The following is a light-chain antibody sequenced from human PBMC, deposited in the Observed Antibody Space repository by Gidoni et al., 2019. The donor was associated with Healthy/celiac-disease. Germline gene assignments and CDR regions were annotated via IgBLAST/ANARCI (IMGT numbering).Light chain of an antibody. CDR1: QSISSY. J-gene: IGKJ4*01. V-gene: IGKV1-39*01. CDR2: AAS. Sequence: DIQMTQSPSSLSASVGDRVTITCRASQSISSYLNWYQQKPGKAPKLLIYAASSLHSGVPSRFSGSGSGTDFTLTISSLQPEDFATYYCQQSYSTPTCGGGTKVEIK. CDR3: QQSYSTPT.